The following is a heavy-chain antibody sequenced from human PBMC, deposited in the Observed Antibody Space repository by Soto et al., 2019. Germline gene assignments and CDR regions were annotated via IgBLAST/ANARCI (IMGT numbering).Heavy chain of an antibody. CDR3: ATGISCSGGSCYSIPAFDP. V-gene: IGHV1-24*01. CDR1: GYTLTELS. J-gene: IGHJ5*02. Sequence: GASVKVSCKVSGYTLTELSMHWVRQAPGKGLEWMGGFDPEDGETIYAQKFQGRVTMTEDTSTDTAYMELSSLRSEDTAVYYCATGISCSGGSCYSIPAFDPWGQGTLVTVSS. D-gene: IGHD2-15*01. CDR2: FDPEDGET.